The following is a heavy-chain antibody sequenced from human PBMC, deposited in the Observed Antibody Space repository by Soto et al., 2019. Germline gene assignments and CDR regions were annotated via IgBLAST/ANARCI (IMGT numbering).Heavy chain of an antibody. Sequence: SGTLSLTCTVSGGSISSSSYYWGWIRQPPGKGLEWIGIIYYSGSTYYNPSLKSRVTISVDTSKNQFSLKLSSVTAADTAVYYCARYPILANYYFDYWGQGTLVTVSS. J-gene: IGHJ4*02. CDR2: IYYSGST. CDR1: GGSISSSSYY. CDR3: ARYPILANYYFDY. D-gene: IGHD3-3*01. V-gene: IGHV4-39*01.